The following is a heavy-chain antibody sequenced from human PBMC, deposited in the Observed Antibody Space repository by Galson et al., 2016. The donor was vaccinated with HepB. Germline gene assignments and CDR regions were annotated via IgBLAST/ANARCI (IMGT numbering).Heavy chain of an antibody. V-gene: IGHV1-18*04. Sequence: SVKVSCKASGYIFTNYAISWVRQAPGQGLEWMGWISAYNGNTNYAQKVQGRVTMTTDTTTSTAYMELRSLRSDDTAVYYCARGVLLRYLDWQLDWFDPWGQGTLVTASS. CDR2: ISAYNGNT. CDR3: ARGVLLRYLDWQLDWFDP. J-gene: IGHJ5*02. D-gene: IGHD3-9*01. CDR1: GYIFTNYA.